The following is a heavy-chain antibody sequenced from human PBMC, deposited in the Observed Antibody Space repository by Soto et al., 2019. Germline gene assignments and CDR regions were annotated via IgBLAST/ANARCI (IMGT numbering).Heavy chain of an antibody. CDR1: GFSFGSYA. Sequence: GGSLRISCAASGFSFGSYAMSWVRQAPGKGLEWVSAISGSGGSTYYADSVKGRFTISRDNSKNTLYLQMNSLRAEDTTVYYCAKDPPEWELPYFDYWGQGTLVTVSS. CDR2: ISGSGGST. D-gene: IGHD1-26*01. V-gene: IGHV3-23*01. J-gene: IGHJ4*02. CDR3: AKDPPEWELPYFDY.